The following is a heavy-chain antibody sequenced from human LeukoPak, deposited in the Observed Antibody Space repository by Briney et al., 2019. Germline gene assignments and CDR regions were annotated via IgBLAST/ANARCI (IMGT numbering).Heavy chain of an antibody. J-gene: IGHJ4*02. Sequence: GGSLRLSCAASGFTFSSYGMHWVRQAPRKGLEWVANIKQDGSMKGYVDSVKGRFTISRDNAKNSLYLQMNSLRADDTAVYFCAMIEQVVSNVEGGYWGQGTLVTVSS. D-gene: IGHD6-6*01. CDR1: GFTFSSYG. V-gene: IGHV3-7*01. CDR2: IKQDGSMK. CDR3: AMIEQVVSNVEGGY.